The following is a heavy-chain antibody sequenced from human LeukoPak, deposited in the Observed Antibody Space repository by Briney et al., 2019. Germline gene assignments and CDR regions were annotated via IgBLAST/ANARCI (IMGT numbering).Heavy chain of an antibody. CDR3: ARLGDDLYNFDY. D-gene: IGHD3-10*01. V-gene: IGHV3-7*01. CDR2: IKQDGSEK. CDR1: GFTFSSYW. J-gene: IGHJ4*02. Sequence: GSLSLSCAASGFTFSSYWMSWVRQAPGKGLEWVANIKQDGSEKYYVDSVKGRFTISRDNAKSSLYLQMNSLRAEDTAVYYCARLGDDLYNFDYWGQGTLVTVSS.